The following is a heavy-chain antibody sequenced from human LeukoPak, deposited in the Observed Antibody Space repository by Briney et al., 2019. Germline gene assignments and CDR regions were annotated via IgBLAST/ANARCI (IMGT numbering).Heavy chain of an antibody. Sequence: GSLRLSCAASGFTFSSYSMNWIRQPPGKGLEWIGSIYHSGSTYYNPSLKSRVTISVDTSKNQFSLKLSSVTAADTAVYYCARDPHYTPFDYWGQGTLVTVSS. V-gene: IGHV4-38-2*02. CDR2: IYHSGST. CDR1: GFTFSSYS. D-gene: IGHD4-11*01. J-gene: IGHJ4*02. CDR3: ARDPHYTPFDY.